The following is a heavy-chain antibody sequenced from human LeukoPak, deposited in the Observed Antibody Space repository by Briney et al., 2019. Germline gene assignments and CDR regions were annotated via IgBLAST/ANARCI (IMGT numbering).Heavy chain of an antibody. CDR3: ARGPSPGEYSSSWGWHDAFDI. D-gene: IGHD6-13*01. CDR1: GFTFSSYA. V-gene: IGHV3-30*04. J-gene: IGHJ3*02. Sequence: PGGSLRLSCAASGFTFSSYAMHWVRQAPGKGLEWVAVISYDGSNKYYADSVKGRFTISRDNSKNTLYLQMNSLRAEDTAVYYCARGPSPGEYSSSWGWHDAFDIWGQGTMVTVSS. CDR2: ISYDGSNK.